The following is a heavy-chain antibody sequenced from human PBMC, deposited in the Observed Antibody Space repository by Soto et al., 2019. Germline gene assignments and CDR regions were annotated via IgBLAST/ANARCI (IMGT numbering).Heavy chain of an antibody. CDR2: INPSDGSA. J-gene: IGHJ4*02. D-gene: IGHD3-16*01. CDR1: GYTFTTYD. V-gene: IGHV1-46*01. CDR3: ARVQFASVWRYAGDY. Sequence: ASVKVSCKASGYTFTTYDMHWVRQAPGQGLEWLGIINPSDGSATYAQKFQGRVTITRDTSTSTVYMDLSSLTSEDTAVYYCARVQFASVWRYAGDYWGQGTLVTVSS.